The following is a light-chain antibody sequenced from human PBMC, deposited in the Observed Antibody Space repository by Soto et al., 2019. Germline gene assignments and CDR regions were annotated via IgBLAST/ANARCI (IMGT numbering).Light chain of an antibody. CDR1: QSIINNY. CDR2: GAS. Sequence: ESVLTQSPGSLSLSPGETATLSCRASQSIINNYLAWYQPKPGQAPRLLIYGASIRATGVPDRFSGSGSGTDFTLTITRLEAEDFAVYYGQQYGTSPLMYTFGQGTKLGVK. CDR3: QQYGTSPLMYT. V-gene: IGKV3-20*01. J-gene: IGKJ2*01.